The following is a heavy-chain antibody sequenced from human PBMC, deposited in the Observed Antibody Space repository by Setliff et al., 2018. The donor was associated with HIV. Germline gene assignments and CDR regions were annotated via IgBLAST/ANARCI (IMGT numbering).Heavy chain of an antibody. V-gene: IGHV1-2*02. J-gene: IGHJ4*02. CDR1: GYTLSSHY. Sequence: ASVKVSCKASGYTLSSHYIHWARQAPGHRPEWVGWINPQTGGTNFAQKFQGRITMTTDTSVNTVFIELSRLKSDDTALYYCARDLRNSNTLFGVLNFVFDLWGQGTLVTVSS. CDR3: ARDLRNSNTLFGVLNFVFDL. D-gene: IGHD3-3*01. CDR2: INPQTGGT.